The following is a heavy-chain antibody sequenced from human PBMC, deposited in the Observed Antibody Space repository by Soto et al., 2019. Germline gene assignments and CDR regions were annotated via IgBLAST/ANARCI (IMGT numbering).Heavy chain of an antibody. Sequence: QLQLQESGPGLVKPSETLSLTCTVSGGSISSSNYYWGWIRQPPGKGREWIGSIYYSGSTYYNPSLNRRVTICVDTTTVEFSQKLISVTAADTAVYYCILDSGWKDFDYWGQGTLVTVSS. CDR3: ILDSGWKDFDY. D-gene: IGHD3-22*01. J-gene: IGHJ4*02. V-gene: IGHV4-39*01. CDR2: IYYSGST. CDR1: GGSISSSNYY.